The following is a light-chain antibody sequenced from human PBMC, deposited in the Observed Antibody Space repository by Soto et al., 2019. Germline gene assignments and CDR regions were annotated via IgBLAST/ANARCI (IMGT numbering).Light chain of an antibody. V-gene: IGLV2-23*01. J-gene: IGLJ7*01. CDR3: CSYATGDSAV. CDR1: SSDVGSYNL. Sequence: ALTQPASVSGSPGQSITISCTGTSSDVGSYNLVSWYQQHPGKAPKLMIFEGSKRPSGVSNRFSGSKSGNTASLTISGLQAEDEADYYCCSYATGDSAVFGGGTQLTVL. CDR2: EGS.